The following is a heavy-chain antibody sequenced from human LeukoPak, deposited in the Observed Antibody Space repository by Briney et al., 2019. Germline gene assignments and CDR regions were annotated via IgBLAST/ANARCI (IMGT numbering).Heavy chain of an antibody. CDR2: IRSKANSYAT. CDR1: GFTFSGSA. J-gene: IGHJ4*02. Sequence: SGGSLRLSCADSGFTFSGSAMHWVRQASGKGLEWVGRIRSKANSYATAYAASVKGRFTISRDDSKNTAYLQMNSLKTEDTAVYYCTTTAGRAAAGTGFDYWGQGTLVTVSS. V-gene: IGHV3-73*01. CDR3: TTTAGRAAAGTGFDY. D-gene: IGHD6-13*01.